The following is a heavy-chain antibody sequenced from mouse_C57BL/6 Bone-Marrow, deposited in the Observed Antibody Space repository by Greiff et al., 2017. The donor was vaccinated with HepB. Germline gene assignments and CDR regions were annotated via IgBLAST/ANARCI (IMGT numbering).Heavy chain of an antibody. CDR3: ALYYYGSSYAMDY. CDR1: GFNIKDYY. V-gene: IGHV14-2*01. CDR2: IDPEDGET. J-gene: IGHJ4*01. D-gene: IGHD1-1*01. Sequence: EVKLMESGAELVKPGASVKLSCTASGFNIKDYYMHWVKQRTEQGLEWIGRIDPEDGETKYAPKFQGKATITADTSSNTAYLQLSSLTSEDTAVYYCALYYYGSSYAMDYWGQGTSVTVSS.